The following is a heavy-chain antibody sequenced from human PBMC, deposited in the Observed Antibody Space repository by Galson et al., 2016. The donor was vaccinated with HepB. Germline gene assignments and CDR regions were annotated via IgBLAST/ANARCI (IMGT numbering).Heavy chain of an antibody. V-gene: IGHV4-61*08. D-gene: IGHD3-22*01. J-gene: IGHJ4*02. CDR3: ASDSTYENF. Sequence: VSGASVSSTGYYWSWIRQPPGKGLEWIGYIFYFDNTNYNPSLKSRVTISVDTSKNQFSLKLNSVTAADTAVYYCASDSTYENFWGQGTLATVSS. CDR2: IFYFDNT. CDR1: GASVSSTGYY.